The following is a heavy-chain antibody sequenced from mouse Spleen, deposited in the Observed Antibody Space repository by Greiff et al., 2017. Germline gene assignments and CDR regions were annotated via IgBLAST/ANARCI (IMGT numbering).Heavy chain of an antibody. Sequence: QVQLQQSGAELVRPGTSVKVSCKASGYAFTNYLIEWVKQRPGQGLEWIGVINPGSGGTNYNEKFKGKATLTADKSSSTAYMQLSSLTSEDSAVYFCARNYRYDGFAYWGQGTLVTVSA. V-gene: IGHV1-54*01. D-gene: IGHD2-14*01. J-gene: IGHJ3*01. CDR3: ARNYRYDGFAY. CDR2: INPGSGGT. CDR1: GYAFTNYL.